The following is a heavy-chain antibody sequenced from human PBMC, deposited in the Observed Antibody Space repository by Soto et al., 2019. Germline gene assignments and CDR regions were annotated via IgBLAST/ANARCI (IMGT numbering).Heavy chain of an antibody. Sequence: GGSLRLSCVASGFDFEYYTMHWVRQAPGKGLECVSRISYDGEDTFYADSVRGRFTMSRDNSRNSLFLLMNNLTPEDSAVYYCAKDEAYYFDHWGQGTLVTVSS. CDR2: ISYDGEDT. CDR1: GFDFEYYT. V-gene: IGHV3-43*01. J-gene: IGHJ4*02. CDR3: AKDEAYYFDH.